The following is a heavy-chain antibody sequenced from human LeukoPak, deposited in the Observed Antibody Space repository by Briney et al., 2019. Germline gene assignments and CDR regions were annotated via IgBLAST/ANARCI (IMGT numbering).Heavy chain of an antibody. D-gene: IGHD4-23*01. Sequence: GGSVRLSCAASGFTFSSYGMHWVRQAPGKGLEWVAVISYDGSNNNYAGSVKGRFTISRDNSKNTLYLQMNSLRAEDTAVYYCAKVTTVGTVDAFDIWGQGTIVTVSS. CDR1: GFTFSSYG. CDR3: AKVTTVGTVDAFDI. CDR2: ISYDGSNN. J-gene: IGHJ3*02. V-gene: IGHV3-30*18.